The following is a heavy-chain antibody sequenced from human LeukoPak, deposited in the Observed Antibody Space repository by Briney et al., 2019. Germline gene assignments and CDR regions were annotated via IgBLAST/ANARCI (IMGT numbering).Heavy chain of an antibody. D-gene: IGHD3-10*01. CDR2: ISAYNGNT. Sequence: ASVKVSCKASGYTFTNYGISWVRQAPGQGLEWMGWISAYNGNTNYAQKLQGRVTMTTDTSTSTAYMELRSLRSDDTAVYYCAKYYYGSGSYYFGLYFDYWGQGTLVTVSS. CDR3: AKYYYGSGSYYFGLYFDY. CDR1: GYTFTNYG. V-gene: IGHV1-18*01. J-gene: IGHJ4*02.